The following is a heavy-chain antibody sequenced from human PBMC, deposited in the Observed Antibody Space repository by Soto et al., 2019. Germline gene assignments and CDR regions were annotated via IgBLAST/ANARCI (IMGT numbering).Heavy chain of an antibody. CDR2: IYYNGST. V-gene: IGHV4-31*03. Sequence: QVQLQESGPGLVKPSQTLSLTCTVSGGSIRSGGYYWSGIRQHPGKGLEWIGYIYYNGSTYDNPSLKSRVTRSVDTSKNQFSLKLSSVTAADTAVYYCAKTVELATTNWFAPWGQGTLVTVSS. J-gene: IGHJ5*02. CDR3: AKTVELATTNWFAP. D-gene: IGHD5-12*01. CDR1: GGSIRSGGYY.